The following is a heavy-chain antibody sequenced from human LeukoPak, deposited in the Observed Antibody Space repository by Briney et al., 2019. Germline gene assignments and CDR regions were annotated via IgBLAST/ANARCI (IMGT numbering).Heavy chain of an antibody. CDR1: GYTFTSYG. D-gene: IGHD3-10*01. CDR3: ARGELLPPPYYYGMDV. V-gene: IGHV1-18*01. CDR2: ISAYNGNT. Sequence: ASVKVSCTASGYTFTSYGISWVRQAPGQGLEWMGWISAYNGNTNYAQKLQGRVTMTTDTSTSTAYMELRSLRSDDTAVYYCARGELLPPPYYYGMDVWGQGTTVTVSS. J-gene: IGHJ6*02.